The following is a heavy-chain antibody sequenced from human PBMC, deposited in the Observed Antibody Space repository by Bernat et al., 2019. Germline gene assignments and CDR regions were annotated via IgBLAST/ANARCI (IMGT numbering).Heavy chain of an antibody. Sequence: QLQLQESGPGLVKPSETLSLTCTVSGGSISSSNYYWGWIRQPPGEGLEWIGFIYYSGSTNSNPSLKSRVTISVDTSKNQFSLQLSSVTAADTAVYYCARGGAYGSLYYYYMDVWGKGTTVTVSS. J-gene: IGHJ6*03. V-gene: IGHV4-61*05. CDR1: GGSISSSNYY. D-gene: IGHD3-10*01. CDR2: IYYSGST. CDR3: ARGGAYGSLYYYYMDV.